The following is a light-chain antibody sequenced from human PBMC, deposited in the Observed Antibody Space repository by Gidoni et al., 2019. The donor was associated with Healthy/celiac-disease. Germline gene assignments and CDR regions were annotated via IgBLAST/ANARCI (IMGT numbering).Light chain of an antibody. J-gene: IGKJ2*01. CDR3: QQYNSYLYT. Sequence: IQMTQSPSNLSASVGDRVTITCRASQSISSWLAWYQQKPGKAPKLLIYDASSLESGVPSRFSGSGSGTEFTLTISSLQPDDFATYYCQQYNSYLYTFGQGTKLEIK. CDR1: QSISSW. V-gene: IGKV1-5*01. CDR2: DAS.